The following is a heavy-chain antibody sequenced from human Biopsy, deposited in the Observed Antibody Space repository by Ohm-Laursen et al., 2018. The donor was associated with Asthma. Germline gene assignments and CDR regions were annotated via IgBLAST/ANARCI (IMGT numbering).Heavy chain of an antibody. Sequence: PSETLSLTCRVSGGYTGSSDHHWAWIRQAPGKGLEWIGFVFWSGSTHYSRSLERRVSISIDTATNEFSMKLWSVTPADTAVYFCARVVSYEDFYFGIDVWGPGNTVVVS. CDR1: GGYTGSSDHH. CDR2: VFWSGST. CDR3: ARVVSYEDFYFGIDV. J-gene: IGHJ6*02. V-gene: IGHV4-30-4*01. D-gene: IGHD3-3*01.